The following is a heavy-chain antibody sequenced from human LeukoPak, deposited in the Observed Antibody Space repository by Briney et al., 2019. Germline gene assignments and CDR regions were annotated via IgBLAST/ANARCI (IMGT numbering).Heavy chain of an antibody. V-gene: IGHV1-18*01. D-gene: IGHD6-13*01. CDR3: ARDRSSSWWGVSDY. CDR1: GYTFTSYG. CDR2: ISAYNGNT. Sequence: ASVKVSCRASGYTFTSYGISWVRQAPGQGLEWMGWISAYNGNTNYAQKLQGRVTMTTDTSTSTAYMELRSLRSEDTAVYYCARDRSSSWWGVSDYWGQGTLVTVSS. J-gene: IGHJ4*02.